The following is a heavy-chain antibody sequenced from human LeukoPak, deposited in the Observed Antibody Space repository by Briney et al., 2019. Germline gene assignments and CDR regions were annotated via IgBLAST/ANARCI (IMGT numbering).Heavy chain of an antibody. V-gene: IGHV4-31*03. CDR3: ARESDVYKIRL. J-gene: IGHJ4*02. Sequence: SETLSLTCTVSGGSVSSGVYYWTWIRQHPGKGLEWIGHIHYSGTIYYNPSLESRVTISTDTSKSQLSLRLSSVTAADTAVYYCARESDVYKIRLWGQGTLVTVSS. CDR1: GGSVSSGVYY. CDR2: IHYSGTI. D-gene: IGHD5-24*01.